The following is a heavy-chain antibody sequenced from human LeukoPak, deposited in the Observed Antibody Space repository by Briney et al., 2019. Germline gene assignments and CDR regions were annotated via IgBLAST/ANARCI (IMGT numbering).Heavy chain of an antibody. CDR3: ARVLIVATIVCFDY. V-gene: IGHV3-7*01. CDR2: IKQDGSEK. CDR1: GFTFSSCW. J-gene: IGHJ4*02. D-gene: IGHD5-12*01. Sequence: GGSLRLSCAASGFTFSSCWMSWVRQAPGKGLEWVANIKQDGSEKYYVDSVKGRFTISRDNAKNSLYLQMNSLRAEDTAVYYCARVLIVATIVCFDYWGQGTLVTVSS.